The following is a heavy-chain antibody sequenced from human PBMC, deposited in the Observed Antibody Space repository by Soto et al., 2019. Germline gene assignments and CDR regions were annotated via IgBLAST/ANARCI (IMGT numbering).Heavy chain of an antibody. V-gene: IGHV1-46*01. CDR3: AKGIAAAGTNYYYGMDV. D-gene: IGHD6-13*01. J-gene: IGHJ6*02. CDR2: INPSGGST. Sequence: QVQLVQSGAEVKKPGASVKVSCKASGYTFTSYYMHWVRQAPGQGLEWMGIINPSGGSTSYAQKFQGRDTMTRDTSTSTVYMELSSLRSEDTAVYYCAKGIAAAGTNYYYGMDVWGQGTTVTVSS. CDR1: GYTFTSYY.